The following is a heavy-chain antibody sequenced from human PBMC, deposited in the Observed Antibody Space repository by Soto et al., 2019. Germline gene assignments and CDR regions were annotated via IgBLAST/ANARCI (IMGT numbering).Heavy chain of an antibody. J-gene: IGHJ6*03. CDR3: ARGVSGSYYNAFYYYYYMDV. Sequence: QVQLQESGPGLVKPSETLSLTCTVSGGSISSYYWSWIRQPPGKGLEWIGYIYYSGSTNYNPSLKSRVTISVDTSKNQFSLKLSSVTAADTAVYYCARGVSGSYYNAFYYYYYMDVWGKGTTVTVSS. V-gene: IGHV4-59*01. D-gene: IGHD3-10*01. CDR1: GGSISSYY. CDR2: IYYSGST.